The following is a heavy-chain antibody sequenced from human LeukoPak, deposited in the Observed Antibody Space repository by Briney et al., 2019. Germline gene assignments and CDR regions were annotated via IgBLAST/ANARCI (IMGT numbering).Heavy chain of an antibody. D-gene: IGHD1-26*01. CDR1: GGSISSYY. V-gene: IGHV4-59*01. J-gene: IGHJ5*02. Sequence: KPSETLPLTCTVSGGSISSYYWSWIRQPPGKGLEWIGYIYYSGSTNYNPSLKSRVTISVDTSKNQFSLKLSSVTAADTAVYYCARDAYSGTYGEFDPWGQGTLVTVSS. CDR2: IYYSGST. CDR3: ARDAYSGTYGEFDP.